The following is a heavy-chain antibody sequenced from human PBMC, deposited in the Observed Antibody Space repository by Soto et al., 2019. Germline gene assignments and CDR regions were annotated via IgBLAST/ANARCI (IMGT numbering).Heavy chain of an antibody. Sequence: PSETLSLTCTVSGGSISSSSYYWGWIRQPPGKGLEWIGSIYYSGSTYYNPSLKSRVTISVDTSKNQFSLKLSSVTAADTAVYYCASQYYYGSGSYKNWFDPWGQGTLVTVSS. CDR3: ASQYYYGSGSYKNWFDP. V-gene: IGHV4-39*01. D-gene: IGHD3-10*01. CDR1: GGSISSSSYY. CDR2: IYYSGST. J-gene: IGHJ5*02.